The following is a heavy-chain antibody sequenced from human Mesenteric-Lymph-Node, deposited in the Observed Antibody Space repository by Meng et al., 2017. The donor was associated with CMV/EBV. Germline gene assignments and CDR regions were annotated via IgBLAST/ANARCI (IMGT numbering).Heavy chain of an antibody. Sequence: ASVKVSCKASGYTFSDYYIRWVRQAPGQGLEWVGWINPNTGDTNYAQKFQGRVSMTRDTSINTAYMELSSLRSEDTAVYYCARGSHPWGQGTLVTVSS. J-gene: IGHJ5*02. CDR2: INPNTGDT. D-gene: IGHD1-26*01. CDR3: ARGSHP. V-gene: IGHV1-2*02. CDR1: GYTFSDYY.